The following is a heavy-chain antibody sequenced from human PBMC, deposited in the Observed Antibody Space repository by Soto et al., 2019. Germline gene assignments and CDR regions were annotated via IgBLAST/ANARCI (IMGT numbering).Heavy chain of an antibody. J-gene: IGHJ4*02. CDR2: ISSSGSTI. V-gene: IGHV3-48*03. CDR1: GFTFSSYE. D-gene: IGHD2-21*02. Sequence: SLRLSCAASGFTFSSYEMNWVRQAPGKGLEWVSYISSSGSTIYYADSVKGRFTISRDNAKNSLYLQMNSLRAEDTAVYYCARYCGGDCYSSPYWGQGTLVTVPS. CDR3: ARYCGGDCYSSPY.